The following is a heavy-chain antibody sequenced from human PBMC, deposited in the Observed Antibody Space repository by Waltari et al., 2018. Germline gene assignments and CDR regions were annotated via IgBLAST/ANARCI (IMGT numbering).Heavy chain of an antibody. CDR3: ARDHNWGPDY. V-gene: IGHV1-2*02. D-gene: IGHD7-27*01. CDR1: GYTFTNFY. Sequence: QVQLVQSGAELKNPGASVRVSCKLSGYTFTNFYFHGVRQAPGQGLELMGWIHPGGGDTNYAQKFQGRVTLTRDTSIDTAYLELNGLTSDDTAIYYCARDHNWGPDYWGQGTLVTVSS. CDR2: IHPGGGDT. J-gene: IGHJ4*02.